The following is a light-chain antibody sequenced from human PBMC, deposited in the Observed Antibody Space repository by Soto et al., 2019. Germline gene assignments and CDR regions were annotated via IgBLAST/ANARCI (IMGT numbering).Light chain of an antibody. CDR2: AAS. V-gene: IGKV1-6*01. J-gene: IGKJ1*01. Sequence: AIQMTQSPSSLSASVGDRVTITCRASQGIRNDLGWYQQKPGKAPKLLIYAASSLEIGVPSRFSGSGSGTDFTLSISSLQHEDFSTYYCLKDCHSPWTFGQGTKVEIK. CDR1: QGIRND. CDR3: LKDCHSPWT.